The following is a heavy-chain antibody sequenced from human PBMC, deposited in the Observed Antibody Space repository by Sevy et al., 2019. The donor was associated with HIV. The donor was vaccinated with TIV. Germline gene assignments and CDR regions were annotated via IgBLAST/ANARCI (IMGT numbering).Heavy chain of an antibody. V-gene: IGHV4-59*01. CDR1: GGSISSYY. Sequence: SETLSLTCTVSGGSISSYYWSWIRQPPGKGLEWIGNIYYSGSTNYNPSLKSRVTISVDTSKNQFSLKLSSVTAADTAVYYCARGRAEYCSSTSCYTGGADYWGQGTLVTVSS. CDR3: ARGRAEYCSSTSCYTGGADY. D-gene: IGHD2-2*02. CDR2: IYYSGST. J-gene: IGHJ4*02.